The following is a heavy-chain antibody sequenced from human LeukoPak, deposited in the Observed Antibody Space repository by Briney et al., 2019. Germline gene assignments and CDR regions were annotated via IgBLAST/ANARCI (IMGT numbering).Heavy chain of an antibody. D-gene: IGHD3-10*01. CDR3: AREKSYYYGSGTMGVDY. J-gene: IGHJ4*02. Sequence: TSQTLSLTCTVSGGSISSGGYYWRWIRQHPGKGLEWIGYIYYSGSTYYNPSLKSRVTISVDTSKNQFSLKLSSVTAADTAVYYCAREKSYYYGSGTMGVDYWGQGTLVTVSS. CDR2: IYYSGST. CDR1: GGSISSGGYY. V-gene: IGHV4-31*03.